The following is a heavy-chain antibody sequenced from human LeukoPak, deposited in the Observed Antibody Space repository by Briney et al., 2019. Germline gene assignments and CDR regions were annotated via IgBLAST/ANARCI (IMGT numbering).Heavy chain of an antibody. CDR3: AKEGPRGLAFDI. CDR1: GFTVSSYA. CDR2: ISGSGDST. V-gene: IGHV3-23*01. Sequence: GGSLRLSCAASGFTVSSYAMSWVRQPPGKGLEWVSGISGSGDSTYYADSVKGQFAISRDNSKNALYLQMNSLRAEDTAVYYCAKEGPRGLAFDIWGQGTMVTVSS. J-gene: IGHJ3*02.